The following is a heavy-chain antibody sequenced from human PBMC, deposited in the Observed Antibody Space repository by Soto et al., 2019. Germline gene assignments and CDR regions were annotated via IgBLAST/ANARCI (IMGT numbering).Heavy chain of an antibody. CDR3: ARHPGYYDVLTGYSTYYFDS. D-gene: IGHD3-9*01. J-gene: IGHJ4*02. CDR1: GGSISSYY. Sequence: SETLSLTCTASGGSISSYYWSWIRQPPGKGLEWIGYIYYRGNTNYNPSFKRRVTISVDTSKNQFSLRLSSVTAADTAVYYCARHPGYYDVLTGYSTYYFDSWGQGTLVTVS. CDR2: IYYRGNT. V-gene: IGHV4-59*08.